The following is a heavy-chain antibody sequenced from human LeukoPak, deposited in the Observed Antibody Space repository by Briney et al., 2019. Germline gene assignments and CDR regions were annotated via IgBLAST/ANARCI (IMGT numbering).Heavy chain of an antibody. V-gene: IGHV3-74*01. D-gene: IGHD4-17*01. CDR2: VYSDGSSA. Sequence: GGSLRLSCAASGFTFSTYWMHWVRQAPGKGLVWVSRVYSDGSSASYADSVKGRFTISRDNAKNTLYLQMNSLRAEDTAVYYRARAVYGFDAFDIWGQGPMVTVSS. CDR1: GFTFSTYW. CDR3: ARAVYGFDAFDI. J-gene: IGHJ3*02.